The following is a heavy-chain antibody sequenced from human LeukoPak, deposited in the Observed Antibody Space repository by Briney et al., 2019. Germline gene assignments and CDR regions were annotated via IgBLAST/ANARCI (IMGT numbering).Heavy chain of an antibody. CDR3: ARHRSTTVTTGFGY. CDR1: GGSISSSSYY. V-gene: IGHV4-39*01. J-gene: IGHJ4*02. D-gene: IGHD4-17*01. Sequence: SETLSLTCTVSGGSISSSSYYWGWIRQPPGKGLEWIGSIYYSGSTYYNPSLKSRVTMSVDTSKNQFSLKLSSVTAADTAVYYCARHRSTTVTTGFGYWGQGTLVTVSS. CDR2: IYYSGST.